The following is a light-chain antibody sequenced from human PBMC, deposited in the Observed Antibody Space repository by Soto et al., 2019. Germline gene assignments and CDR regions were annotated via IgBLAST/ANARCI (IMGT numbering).Light chain of an antibody. CDR1: QSISNW. CDR2: KAS. CDR3: HPNNSS. V-gene: IGKV1-5*03. J-gene: IGKJ1*01. Sequence: DIQMTQSPSTLSASVGDRVTITCRASQSISNWLAWYQQKPGKAPKLLIYKASSLESGVPSRFSGSGSGTESTPPISTLRPVNFAPYHSHPNNSSSGQGTKVEIK.